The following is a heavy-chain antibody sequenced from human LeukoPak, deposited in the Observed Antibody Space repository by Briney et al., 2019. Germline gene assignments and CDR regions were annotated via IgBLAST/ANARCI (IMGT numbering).Heavy chain of an antibody. CDR1: GFTFSTSW. D-gene: IGHD5-12*01. J-gene: IGHJ4*02. V-gene: IGHV3-7*03. CDR2: IKKDGSET. CDR3: ARGRYSGTTYYFDY. Sequence: GGSLRLSCAASGFTFSTSWIGWFGKVQGRGLRWVANIKKDGSETYYVDSVKGRFTISRDNAKNSLYLQMNSLRAEDTAMYYCARGRYSGTTYYFDYWGQGTLVTVSS.